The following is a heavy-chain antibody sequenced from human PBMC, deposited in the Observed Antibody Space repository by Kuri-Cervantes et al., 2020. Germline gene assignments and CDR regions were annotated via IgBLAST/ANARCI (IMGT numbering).Heavy chain of an antibody. Sequence: ETLSLTCAASGFTFSSYSMNWVRQAPGKGLEWVSYISSSSSTIYYADSVKGRFTISRDNAKNSLYLQMNSLRDEDTAVYYCAREGEAAAGYYFDYWGQGTLVTVSS. V-gene: IGHV3-48*02. CDR1: GFTFSSYS. CDR3: AREGEAAAGYYFDY. D-gene: IGHD6-13*01. CDR2: ISSSSSTI. J-gene: IGHJ4*02.